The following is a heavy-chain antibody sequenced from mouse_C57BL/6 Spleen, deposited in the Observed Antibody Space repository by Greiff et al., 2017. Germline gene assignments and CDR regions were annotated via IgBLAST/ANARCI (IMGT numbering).Heavy chain of an antibody. J-gene: IGHJ2*01. Sequence: QVQLQQSGAELVKPGASVKISCKASGYAFSSYWMNWVKQRPGKGLEWIGQIYPGDGDTNYNGKFKGKATLTADKSSSTAYMQLSSLTSEDSAVYFCARVTTTGRAYFDYWGQGTTLTVSS. CDR3: ARVTTTGRAYFDY. V-gene: IGHV1-80*01. D-gene: IGHD2-1*01. CDR2: IYPGDGDT. CDR1: GYAFSSYW.